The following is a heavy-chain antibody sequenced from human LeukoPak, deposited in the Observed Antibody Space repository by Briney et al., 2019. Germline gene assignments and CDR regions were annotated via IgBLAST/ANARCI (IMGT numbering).Heavy chain of an antibody. CDR2: ISSSGTTI. V-gene: IGHV3-48*03. Sequence: GGSLRLSCAASGFTFSSYEMNWVRQAPGKGLECVSYISSSGTTIYYADSVKGRFTISRDNAKDSLYLQMNSLRAEDTALYYCARESGGSRNFDYWGQGTLVTVSS. J-gene: IGHJ4*02. CDR3: ARESGGSRNFDY. D-gene: IGHD2-15*01. CDR1: GFTFSSYE.